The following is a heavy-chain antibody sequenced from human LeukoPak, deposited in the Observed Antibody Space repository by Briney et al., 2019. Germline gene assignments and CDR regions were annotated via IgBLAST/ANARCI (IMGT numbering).Heavy chain of an antibody. Sequence: ASVKVSCTASVNTFTIYAPDWVRQAPGQGLEWMGWVNPNIGAPNYAQHCKGRVTMPRDPSSTTAHMELSRLRSDDTAVYYFAGSYYYGSGSYSYYYGMDVWGQGTTVTVSS. D-gene: IGHD3-10*01. V-gene: IGHV1-2*02. CDR2: VNPNIGAP. J-gene: IGHJ6*02. CDR1: VNTFTIYA. CDR3: AGSYYYGSGSYSYYYGMDV.